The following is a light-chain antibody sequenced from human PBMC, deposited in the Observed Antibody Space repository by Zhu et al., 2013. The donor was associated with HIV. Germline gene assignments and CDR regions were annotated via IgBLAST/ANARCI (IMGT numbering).Light chain of an antibody. CDR2: AAS. CDR1: QSISSY. CDR3: QQSYTNPYS. Sequence: DIQMTQSPSSLSASVGDRVTITCRASQSISSYLNWYQQKPGKAPKLLIYAASSLQSGVPSRFSASGSGTDFTLTISSLQSEDFAIYFCQQSYTNPYSFGMGPSWTS. J-gene: IGKJ2*03. V-gene: IGKV1-39*01.